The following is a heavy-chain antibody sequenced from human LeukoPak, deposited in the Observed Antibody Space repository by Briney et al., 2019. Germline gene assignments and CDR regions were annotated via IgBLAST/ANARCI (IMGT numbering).Heavy chain of an antibody. CDR3: ARPRGNVGMATNPFDY. J-gene: IGHJ4*02. CDR2: ISSSSSYI. Sequence: GGSLRLSCAASGFTFSSYSMNWVRQAPGKGLEWVSSISSSSSYIYYAGSVKGRFTISRDNAKNSLYLQMNSLRVEDTAVYYCARPRGNVGMATNPFDYWGQGTLVTVSS. D-gene: IGHD5-24*01. CDR1: GFTFSSYS. V-gene: IGHV3-21*01.